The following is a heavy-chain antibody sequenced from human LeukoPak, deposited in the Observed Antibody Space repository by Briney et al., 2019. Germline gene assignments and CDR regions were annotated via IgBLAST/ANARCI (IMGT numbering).Heavy chain of an antibody. CDR1: GFLFDTYA. D-gene: IGHD3-16*02. CDR3: AKDRWQLSPDYYYYMDV. J-gene: IGHJ6*03. V-gene: IGHV3-23*01. Sequence: PGGSLRLSCAASGFLFDTYAMSWVRQAPGKGLQWVSLISGSGGSTHYADSVKGRFTISRDNSKNTLYLQMNSLRAEDTAIYYCAKDRWQLSPDYYYYMDVWGKGTTVTVFS. CDR2: ISGSGGST.